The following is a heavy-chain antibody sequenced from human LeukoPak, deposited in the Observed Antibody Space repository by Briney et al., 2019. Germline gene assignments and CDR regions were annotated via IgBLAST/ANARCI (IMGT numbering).Heavy chain of an antibody. D-gene: IGHD4-11*01. CDR3: AKGLTTLDY. J-gene: IGHJ4*02. CDR1: GFTFSSYA. Sequence: GGSLRLSCAASGFTFSSYAMSWVRQAPVKGLEWVSTVFGLDHRTSYADSVKGRFTISRDNSKNTLSLQMNSLRAEDTAVYYCAKGLTTLDYWGQGTLVTVSS. CDR2: VFGLDHRT. V-gene: IGHV3-23*01.